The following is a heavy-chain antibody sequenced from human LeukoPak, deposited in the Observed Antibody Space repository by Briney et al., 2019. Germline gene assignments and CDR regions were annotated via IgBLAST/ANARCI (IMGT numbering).Heavy chain of an antibody. CDR3: ARGGSVGYCSGGSCPTGLDY. V-gene: IGHV1-2*02. CDR2: INPNSGGT. CDR1: GYTFTGYY. Sequence: GASVKVSCKASGYTFTGYYMHWVRQAPGQGLEWMGWINPNSGGTNYAQKFQGRVTMTRDTSISTAYMELSRLRSDDTAVYYCARGGSVGYCSGGSCPTGLDYWGQGTLVTVSS. J-gene: IGHJ4*02. D-gene: IGHD2-15*01.